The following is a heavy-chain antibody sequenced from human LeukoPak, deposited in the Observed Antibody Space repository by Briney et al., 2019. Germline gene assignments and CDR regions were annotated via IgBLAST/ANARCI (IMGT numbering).Heavy chain of an antibody. D-gene: IGHD4-23*01. CDR3: AREEGADGTSGINS. CDR2: IWYNGNNK. J-gene: IGHJ4*02. Sequence: TGRSLRLSCAASGFTFSTYGMHWVRQAPGKGLEWVSDIWYNGNNKYYADSVKGRFTISRDNSKKTVYLQMNSLRVEDTAAYYCAREEGADGTSGINSWGQGTLVIVSS. V-gene: IGHV3-33*01. CDR1: GFTFSTYG.